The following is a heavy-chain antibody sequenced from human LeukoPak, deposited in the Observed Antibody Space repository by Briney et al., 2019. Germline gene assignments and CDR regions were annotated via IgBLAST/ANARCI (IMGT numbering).Heavy chain of an antibody. Sequence: ASVKVSCTASGGTFSSYAISWVRQAPGQGLEWMGGIIPIFGTANYAQKFQGRVTITTDESTSTAYMELSSLRSEDTAVYYCARDHGITGTTAIVYWGQGTLVTVSS. CDR2: IIPIFGTA. J-gene: IGHJ4*02. V-gene: IGHV1-69*05. CDR1: GGTFSSYA. CDR3: ARDHGITGTTAIVY. D-gene: IGHD1-7*01.